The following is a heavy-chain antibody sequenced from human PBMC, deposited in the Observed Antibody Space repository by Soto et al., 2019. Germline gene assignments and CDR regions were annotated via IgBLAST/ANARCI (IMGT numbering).Heavy chain of an antibody. Sequence: QVQLQQWGAGLLKPSETLSLTCTVYGGSFSTYYWSWIRQPPGKGLEWIGEIKHSGNTNYNPSLMARVTMSFDTSKNQFSLKLSSVTPADTAVYYCTGPYPYYFDSWGQGTLVTVSS. CDR3: TGPYPYYFDS. CDR1: GGSFSTYY. CDR2: IKHSGNT. J-gene: IGHJ4*02. V-gene: IGHV4-34*01.